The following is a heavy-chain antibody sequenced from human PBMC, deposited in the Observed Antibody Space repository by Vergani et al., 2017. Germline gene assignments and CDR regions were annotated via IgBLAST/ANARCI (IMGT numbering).Heavy chain of an antibody. Sequence: EVLLVQAGAEVKKPGESLKISCKYSESSFISNEIALVRQMSGKGLQWMGNINPNNSKIAYSPSFQGQAIMSLDKSITTAYLQWRSLKASDTAVYYCTRHVPCGDGACLHFDHWGQGTQVTVSS. J-gene: IGHJ4*02. CDR1: ESSFISNE. V-gene: IGHV5-51*01. CDR3: TRHVPCGDGACLHFDH. D-gene: IGHD2-21*01. CDR2: INPNNSKI.